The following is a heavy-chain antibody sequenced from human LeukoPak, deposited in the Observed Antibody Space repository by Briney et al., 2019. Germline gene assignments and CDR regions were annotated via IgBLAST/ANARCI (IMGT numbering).Heavy chain of an antibody. CDR1: GFTFSSYS. CDR2: IKGSDK. J-gene: IGHJ4*02. D-gene: IGHD1-7*01. CDR3: ARDVDWNYDL. V-gene: IGHV3-7*01. Sequence: GGSLRLSCAASGFTFSSYSMNWVRQAPGKGLEWVANIKGSDKGHVDSVKGRFSVSRDDARNSLYLQMDSLRAEDTAVYYCARDVDWNYDLWGQGTVVGVSS.